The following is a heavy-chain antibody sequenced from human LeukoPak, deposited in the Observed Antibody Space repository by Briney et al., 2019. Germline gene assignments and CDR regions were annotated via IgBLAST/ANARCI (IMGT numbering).Heavy chain of an antibody. J-gene: IGHJ4*02. Sequence: SETLSLTCAVYGGSFSGYYRSWIRQPPGKGLEWIGEINHSGSTNYNPSLKSRVTISVDTSKNQFSLKLSSVTAADTAVYYCARGGDSSGYYHSPPGSAVDYWGQGTLVTVSS. D-gene: IGHD3-22*01. V-gene: IGHV4-34*01. CDR2: INHSGST. CDR3: ARGGDSSGYYHSPPGSAVDY. CDR1: GGSFSGYY.